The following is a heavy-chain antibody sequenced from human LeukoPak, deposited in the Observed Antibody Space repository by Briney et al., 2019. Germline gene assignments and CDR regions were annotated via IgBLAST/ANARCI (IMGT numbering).Heavy chain of an antibody. Sequence: GGSLRLSCAASGFTFNSYGIHWVRQAPGKGLEWVAFIWYDGSNKYYADSVKGRFTISRDNSKNTLYLQMNSLRAEDTAVYYCARARTTRGFDYRGQGTLVTVSS. CDR2: IWYDGSNK. J-gene: IGHJ4*02. D-gene: IGHD4-17*01. CDR1: GFTFNSYG. V-gene: IGHV3-33*01. CDR3: ARARTTRGFDY.